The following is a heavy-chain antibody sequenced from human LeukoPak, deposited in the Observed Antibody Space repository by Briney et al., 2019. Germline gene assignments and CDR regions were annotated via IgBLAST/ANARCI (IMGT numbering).Heavy chain of an antibody. Sequence: GGSLRLSCAASGFTFSSYAMSWVRQAPGKGLEWVSAISGSGGSTYYADSVKGRFTISRDNSKSTLYLQMHGLRAEDTAVYYCAKGTWDLLPSHYYYGMDVWGQGATVTVSS. V-gene: IGHV3-23*01. J-gene: IGHJ6*02. D-gene: IGHD1-26*01. CDR3: AKGTWDLLPSHYYYGMDV. CDR1: GFTFSSYA. CDR2: ISGSGGST.